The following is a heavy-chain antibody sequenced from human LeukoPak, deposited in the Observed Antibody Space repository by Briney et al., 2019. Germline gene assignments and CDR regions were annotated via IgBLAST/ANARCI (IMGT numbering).Heavy chain of an antibody. CDR2: INHTGST. Sequence: SETLSLTCAVYGGSFSSYYWSWIRQPPGKGLEWIGEINHTGSTNYNPSLKSRVTISVDTSKNQFSLKLSSVTAADTAVYYCARRVMVRGVIDYWGQGTLVTVSS. CDR3: ARRVMVRGVIDY. CDR1: GGSFSSYY. V-gene: IGHV4-34*01. J-gene: IGHJ4*02. D-gene: IGHD3-10*01.